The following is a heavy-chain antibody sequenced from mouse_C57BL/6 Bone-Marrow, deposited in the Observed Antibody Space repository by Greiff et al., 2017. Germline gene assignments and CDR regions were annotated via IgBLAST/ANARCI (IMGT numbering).Heavy chain of an antibody. Sequence: QVQLKESDAEFVKPGASVKISCKASGYTFTDHTIHWMKQRPEQGLEWIGYIYPRDGSTKYNEKFKGKATLTVDTSSSTAYMQLNSLTSEDSAVYLCAREVYDYDEGYAMDYWGQGTSVTVSS. V-gene: IGHV1-78*01. J-gene: IGHJ4*01. D-gene: IGHD2-4*01. CDR3: AREVYDYDEGYAMDY. CDR2: IYPRDGST. CDR1: GYTFTDHT.